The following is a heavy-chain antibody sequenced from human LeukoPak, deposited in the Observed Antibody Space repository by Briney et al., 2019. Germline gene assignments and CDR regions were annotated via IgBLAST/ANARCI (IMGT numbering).Heavy chain of an antibody. J-gene: IGHJ4*02. D-gene: IGHD1-26*01. CDR2: ISGSGGST. Sequence: PGGSLRLSCAASGFTFSNYAMSWVRQAPGKGLEWVSPISGSGGSTYYADSVKGRFTTSRDNSKNTLYLQMNSLRAEDTAVYYCAKGSSGSYDYWGQGTLVTVSS. CDR3: AKGSSGSYDY. CDR1: GFTFSNYA. V-gene: IGHV3-23*01.